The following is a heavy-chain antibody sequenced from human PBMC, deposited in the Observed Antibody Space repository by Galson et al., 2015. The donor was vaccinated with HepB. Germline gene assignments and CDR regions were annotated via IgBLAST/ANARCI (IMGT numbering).Heavy chain of an antibody. Sequence: SVKVSCKASGYTFTDYNIHWVRQAPGQGLEWMGWINPNSVATSYAQKFQGRVTMTRDTSISTVYMELSSLKSDDTAVYYCARADISGYYVAHYWGPGTLVTISS. CDR2: INPNSVAT. D-gene: IGHD3-22*01. CDR3: ARADISGYYVAHY. CDR1: GYTFTDYN. J-gene: IGHJ4*02. V-gene: IGHV1-2*02.